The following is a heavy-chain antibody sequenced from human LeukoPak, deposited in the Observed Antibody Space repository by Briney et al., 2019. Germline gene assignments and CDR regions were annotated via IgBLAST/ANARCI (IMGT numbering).Heavy chain of an antibody. D-gene: IGHD6-19*01. Sequence: SETLSLTCTVSGGSISSYYWSWIRQPPGKGLEWIGYIYYSGSTNYNPSLKSRVTISVDTSKNQFSLKLSSVTAADTAVYYCARDHWGIAVAGTIFGAFDIWGQGTMVTVSS. CDR2: IYYSGST. J-gene: IGHJ3*02. CDR1: GGSISSYY. V-gene: IGHV4-59*12. CDR3: ARDHWGIAVAGTIFGAFDI.